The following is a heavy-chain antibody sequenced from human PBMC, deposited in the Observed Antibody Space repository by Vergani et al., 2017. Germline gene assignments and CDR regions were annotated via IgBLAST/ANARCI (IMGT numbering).Heavy chain of an antibody. J-gene: IGHJ3*02. CDR2: IYYSGST. V-gene: IGHV4-39*01. D-gene: IGHD3-3*01. Sequence: QVQLQESSPGPVKPSETLSLTCTVSGGSISSSTYYWGWIRQPPGKGLEWIGSIYYSGSTYYNPSLKSRVTISVHTSKNQFSLKLSSVTAADTAVYYCARQVFWSGYFHPDAFDIWGQGTMVTVSS. CDR3: ARQVFWSGYFHPDAFDI. CDR1: GGSISSSTYY.